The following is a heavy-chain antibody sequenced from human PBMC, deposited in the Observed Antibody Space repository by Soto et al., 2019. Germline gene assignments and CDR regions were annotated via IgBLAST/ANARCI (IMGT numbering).Heavy chain of an antibody. CDR2: IYYSGST. V-gene: IGHV4-39*01. J-gene: IGHJ5*02. CDR1: GGSISSSSYY. D-gene: IGHD3-10*01. CDR3: ARHYYGSGSYYGSRNNWFDP. Sequence: PSETLSLTCTVSGGSISSSSYYWCWIRQPPGKGLEWIGSIYYSGSTYYNPSLKSRVTISVDTSKNQFSLKLSSVTAADTAVYYCARHYYGSGSYYGSRNNWFDPWGQGTLVTVSS.